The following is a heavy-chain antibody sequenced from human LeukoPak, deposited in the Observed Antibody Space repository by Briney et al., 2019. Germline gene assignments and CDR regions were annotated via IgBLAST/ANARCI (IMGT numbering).Heavy chain of an antibody. D-gene: IGHD6-13*01. Sequence: PSETLSLTCTVSGGSISSYYWSWIRQPAGKGLEWIGRIYTSGSTNYNPSLKSRVTMSVDTSKSQFSLKLSSVTAADTAVYYCARDEGIAAAGTSPFDIWGQGTMVTVSS. CDR1: GGSISSYY. CDR2: IYTSGST. CDR3: ARDEGIAAAGTSPFDI. J-gene: IGHJ3*02. V-gene: IGHV4-4*07.